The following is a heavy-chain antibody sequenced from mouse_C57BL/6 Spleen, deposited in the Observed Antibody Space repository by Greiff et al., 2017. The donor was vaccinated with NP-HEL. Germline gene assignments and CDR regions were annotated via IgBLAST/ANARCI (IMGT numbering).Heavy chain of an antibody. J-gene: IGHJ2*01. Sequence: EVHLVESGPGLVKPSQSLSLTCSVTGYSITSGYYWNWIRQFPGNKLEWMGYISYDGSNNYNPSLKNRISITRDTSKNQFFLKLNSVTTEDTATYYCARDHDYDVFDYWGQGTTLTVSS. CDR1: GYSITSGYY. CDR3: ARDHDYDVFDY. D-gene: IGHD2-4*01. CDR2: ISYDGSN. V-gene: IGHV3-6*01.